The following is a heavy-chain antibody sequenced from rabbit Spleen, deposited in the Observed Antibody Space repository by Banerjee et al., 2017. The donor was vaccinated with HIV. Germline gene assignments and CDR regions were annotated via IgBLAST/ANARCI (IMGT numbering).Heavy chain of an antibody. CDR2: IYAGSSGNT. V-gene: IGHV1S45*01. CDR3: ARAHYTTDYFGYAYVTDLDL. Sequence: QEQLEESGGDLVKPEGSLTLTCKASGFDFSSNAMCWVRQAPGKGLEWIACIYAGSSGNTYYASWAKGRFTGSKTSSTTVTLQMTSLTAADTATYFCARAHYTTDYFGYAYVTDLDLWGQGTLVTVS. D-gene: IGHD6-1*01. CDR1: GFDFSSNA. J-gene: IGHJ4*01.